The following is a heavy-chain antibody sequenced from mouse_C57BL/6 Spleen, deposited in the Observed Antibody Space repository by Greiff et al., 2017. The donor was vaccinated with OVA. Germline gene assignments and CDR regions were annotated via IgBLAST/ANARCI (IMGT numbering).Heavy chain of an antibody. CDR1: GYSITSGYY. Sequence: ESGPGLVKPSQSLSLTCSVTGYSITSGYYWNWIRQFPGNKLEWMGYISYDGSNNYNPSLKNRISITRDTSKNQFFLKLNSVTTEDTATYYCARLIFVGGGYYVNYFDYWGQGTTLTVSS. CDR2: ISYDGSN. V-gene: IGHV3-6*01. CDR3: ARLIFVGGGYYVNYFDY. D-gene: IGHD2-3*01. J-gene: IGHJ2*01.